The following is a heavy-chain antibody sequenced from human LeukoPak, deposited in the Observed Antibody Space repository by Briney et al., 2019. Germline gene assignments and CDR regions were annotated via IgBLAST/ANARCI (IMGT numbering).Heavy chain of an antibody. V-gene: IGHV1-24*01. Sequence: ASVKVSCKVSGYTLTDLSIHWVRQAPGKGLERMAGFDPEDGEAIFAQNFQGRVTMTEDTSTDTAYMELSSLRSEDTALYYCATVVVPTAPSYNYYYYMDVWGEGTTVTVSS. CDR3: ATVVVPTAPSYNYYYYMDV. D-gene: IGHD2-2*01. J-gene: IGHJ6*03. CDR1: GYTLTDLS. CDR2: FDPEDGEA.